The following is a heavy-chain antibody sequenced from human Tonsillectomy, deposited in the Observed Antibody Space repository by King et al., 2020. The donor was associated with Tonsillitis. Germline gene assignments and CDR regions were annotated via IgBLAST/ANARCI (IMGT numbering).Heavy chain of an antibody. CDR2: ISYDGGNT. J-gene: IGHJ6*02. Sequence: VQLVESGGGVVQPGGSLRLSCAASGFTFSNYGMHWVRQAPGKGLEWVAVISYDGGNTYYTDSVKGRFTISRDNSKSTLYLQMHSLRAEDTAVYYCAKDLFAGTTPYYYYYYYGMDVWGQGTTVTVSS. V-gene: IGHV3-30*18. CDR3: AKDLFAGTTPYYYYYYYGMDV. CDR1: GFTFSNYG. D-gene: IGHD1-1*01.